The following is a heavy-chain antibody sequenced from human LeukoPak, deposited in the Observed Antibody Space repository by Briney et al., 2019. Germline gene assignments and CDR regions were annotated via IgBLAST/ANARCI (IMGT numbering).Heavy chain of an antibody. Sequence: GESLKISCKGSEYSFTSYWIGWVRQMPGKGLEWMGIIYPGDSDTRYSPSFQGQVTISADKSISTAYLQWSSLKASDTAMYYCARYMVRGVIGYYYYGMDVWGQGTTVTVSS. D-gene: IGHD3-10*01. V-gene: IGHV5-51*01. CDR3: ARYMVRGVIGYYYYGMDV. J-gene: IGHJ6*02. CDR2: IYPGDSDT. CDR1: EYSFTSYW.